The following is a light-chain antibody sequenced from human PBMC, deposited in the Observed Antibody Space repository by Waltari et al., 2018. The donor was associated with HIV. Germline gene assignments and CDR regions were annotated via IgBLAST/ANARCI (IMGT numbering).Light chain of an antibody. J-gene: IGKJ1*01. CDR3: QQYGASPRT. CDR1: QSVSSRS. CDR2: GAS. Sequence: EIVLTQSPGTLSLSPGERATLSCRASQSVSSRSLAWYQQRPGQAPRALISGASSRATGIPDRFSGSGSGTDFTLTISRLEPEDFAVYYCQQYGASPRTFGQGTKVEIK. V-gene: IGKV3-20*01.